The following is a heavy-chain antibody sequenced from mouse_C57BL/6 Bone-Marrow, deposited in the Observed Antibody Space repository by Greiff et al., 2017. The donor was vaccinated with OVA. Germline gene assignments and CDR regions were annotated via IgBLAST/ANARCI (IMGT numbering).Heavy chain of an antibody. V-gene: IGHV5-16*01. D-gene: IGHD1-1*01. J-gene: IGHJ4*01. CDR1: GFTFSDYY. CDR2: INYDGSST. CDR3: ARYYYGSSLYYAMDY. Sequence: EVKLMESAGGLVQPGSSMKLSCTASGFTFSDYYMAWVRQVPEKGLEWVANINYDGSSTYYLDSLKSRFIISRDNAKNILYLQMSSLKSEDTATYYCARYYYGSSLYYAMDYWGQGTSVTVSS.